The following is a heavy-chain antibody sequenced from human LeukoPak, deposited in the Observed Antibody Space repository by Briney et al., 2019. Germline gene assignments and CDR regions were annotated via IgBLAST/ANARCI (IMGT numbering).Heavy chain of an antibody. Sequence: PSETLSLTCAVYGGSFSGYYWSWIRQPPGKGLEWIGEINHSGSTNYNPPLKSRVTISVDTSKNQFSLKLSSVTAADTAVYYCACRTYGGNLRAQKYFQHWGQGTLVTVSS. D-gene: IGHD4-23*01. CDR3: ACRTYGGNLRAQKYFQH. CDR1: GGSFSGYY. V-gene: IGHV4-34*01. J-gene: IGHJ1*01. CDR2: INHSGST.